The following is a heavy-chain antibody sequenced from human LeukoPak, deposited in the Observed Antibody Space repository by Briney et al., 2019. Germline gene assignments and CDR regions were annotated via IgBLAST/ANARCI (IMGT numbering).Heavy chain of an antibody. CDR2: ISDSGTT. CDR3: ARDDVVTSSPDAFDI. V-gene: IGHV4-31*03. J-gene: IGHJ3*02. CDR1: GDSVTSGGYF. D-gene: IGHD3-9*01. Sequence: PSQTLSLTCTVSGDSVTSGGYFWTWIRQHPGKGLEWIGYISDSGTTSYNPSLKSRVSISVATSNNQFSLRLSSVTAADTAVYYCARDDVVTSSPDAFDIWGQGTMVTVSS.